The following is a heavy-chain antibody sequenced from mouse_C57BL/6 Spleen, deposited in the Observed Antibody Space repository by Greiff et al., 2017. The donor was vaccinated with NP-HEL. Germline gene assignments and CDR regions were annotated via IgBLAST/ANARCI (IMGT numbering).Heavy chain of an antibody. CDR1: GFTFTDYY. J-gene: IGHJ4*01. CDR3: ARLYGNWGYYAMDY. V-gene: IGHV7-3*01. CDR2: IRNKANGYTT. Sequence: EVKLMESGGGLVQPGGSLSLSCAASGFTFTDYYMSWVRQPPGKALEWLGFIRNKANGYTTEYSASVKGRFTISRDNSQSILYLQMNALRAEDSATYYCARLYGNWGYYAMDYWGQGTSVTVSS. D-gene: IGHD2-1*01.